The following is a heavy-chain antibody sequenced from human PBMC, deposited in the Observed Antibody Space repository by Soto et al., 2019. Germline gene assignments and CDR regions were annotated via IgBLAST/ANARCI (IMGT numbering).Heavy chain of an antibody. CDR2: ISSSGST. CDR3: ARGGGPYCSGGSCYFD. V-gene: IGHV4-59*01. D-gene: IGHD2-15*01. J-gene: IGHJ4*02. Sequence: PSETLSLTCTVSGGPISTYYWNWIRQPPGKGLEWIGYISSSGSTNYNPSLKSRVSISVDTSKNQFSLKLTSATAADTAVYYCARGGGPYCSGGSCYFDWGQGTLVPVSS. CDR1: GGPISTYY.